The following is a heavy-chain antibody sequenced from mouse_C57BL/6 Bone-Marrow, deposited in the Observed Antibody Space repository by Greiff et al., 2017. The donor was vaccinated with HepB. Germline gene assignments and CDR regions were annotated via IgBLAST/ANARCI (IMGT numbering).Heavy chain of an antibody. CDR2: ISGGGGNT. V-gene: IGHV5-9*01. CDR3: ARHHPGVDY. D-gene: IGHD4-1*01. Sequence: EVMLVESGGGLVKPGGSLKLSCAASGFTFSSYTMSWVRQTPEKRLEWVATISGGGGNTYYPDSVKGRFTISRDNAKNTLYLQMSSRRSEDTALYYCARHHPGVDYWGQGTTLTVSS. J-gene: IGHJ2*01. CDR1: GFTFSSYT.